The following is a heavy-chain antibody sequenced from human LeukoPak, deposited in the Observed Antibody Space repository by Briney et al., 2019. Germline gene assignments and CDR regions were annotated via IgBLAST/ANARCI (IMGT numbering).Heavy chain of an antibody. J-gene: IGHJ5*02. CDR2: IYYSGST. Sequence: SETLSLTCTVSGGSISSYYWSWIRQPPGKGLEWIGYIYYSGSTNYNPSLKSRVTISVDTSKNQFSLKLSPVTAADTAVYYCARDALYCSGGSCYSNWFDPWGQGTLVTVSS. D-gene: IGHD2-15*01. CDR1: GGSISSYY. CDR3: ARDALYCSGGSCYSNWFDP. V-gene: IGHV4-59*01.